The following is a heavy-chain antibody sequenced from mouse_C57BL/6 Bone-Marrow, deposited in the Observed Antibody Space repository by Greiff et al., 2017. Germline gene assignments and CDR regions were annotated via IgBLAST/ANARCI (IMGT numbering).Heavy chain of an antibody. J-gene: IGHJ4*01. CDR3: ARSYGSVMDY. V-gene: IGHV1-50*01. CDR2: IDPSDSYT. D-gene: IGHD1-1*01. Sequence: QVQLQQPGAELVKPGASVKLSCKASGYTFTSYWMQWVKQRPGQGLEWIGEIDPSDSYTNYNQKFKGKATLTVDTSSSTAYMHLSSLTSEDAAVXYCARSYGSVMDYWGQGTSVTVSS. CDR1: GYTFTSYW.